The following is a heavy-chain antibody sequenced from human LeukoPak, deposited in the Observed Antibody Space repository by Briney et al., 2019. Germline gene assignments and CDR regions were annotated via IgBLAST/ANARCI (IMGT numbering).Heavy chain of an antibody. CDR2: IYYSGST. CDR3: ARTGSTVTMLYPFDH. Sequence: SETLSLTCTVSGGSIRSYYWSWIRQPPGKGLEWIGYIYYSGSTNYNPSLKSRVSIPVDTSKNQFSLKLSSVTAADTAVYYCARTGSTVTMLYPFDHWGQGTLVTVSS. D-gene: IGHD4-17*01. CDR1: GGSIRSYY. J-gene: IGHJ4*02. V-gene: IGHV4-59*01.